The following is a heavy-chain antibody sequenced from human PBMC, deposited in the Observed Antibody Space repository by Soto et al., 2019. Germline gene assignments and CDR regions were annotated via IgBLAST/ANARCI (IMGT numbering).Heavy chain of an antibody. J-gene: IGHJ6*02. CDR3: ARGVTVARGAQYGMDV. Sequence: GGSLRLSCAASGFTVSSNYMSWVRQAPGKGLEWVSVLFGGGTTYYADSVKGRFTISRDNSKNTLYLQMNSLRAEDTAVYYCARGVTVARGAQYGMDVWGQGTTVTVSS. CDR2: LFGGGTT. D-gene: IGHD3-10*01. CDR1: GFTVSSNY. V-gene: IGHV3-53*01.